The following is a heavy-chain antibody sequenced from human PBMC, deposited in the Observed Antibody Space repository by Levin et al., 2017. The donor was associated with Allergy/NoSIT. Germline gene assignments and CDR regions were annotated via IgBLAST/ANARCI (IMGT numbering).Heavy chain of an antibody. CDR2: ISYDGSNK. CDR1: GFTFSSYG. CDR3: AKDHYDILTGYYSAFDI. D-gene: IGHD3-9*01. J-gene: IGHJ3*02. V-gene: IGHV3-30*18. Sequence: GGSLRLSCAASGFTFSSYGMHWVRQAPGKGLEWVAVISYDGSNKYYADSVKGRFTISRDNSKNTLYLQMNSLRAEDTAVYYCAKDHYDILTGYYSAFDIWGQGTMVTVSS.